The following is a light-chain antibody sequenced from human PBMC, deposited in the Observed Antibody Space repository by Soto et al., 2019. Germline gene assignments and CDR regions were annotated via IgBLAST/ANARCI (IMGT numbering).Light chain of an antibody. V-gene: IGKV3-11*01. Sequence: EIVLTQSPGTLSLSPGERATLSCRASKSVSSYLAWYQQKPGQAPRLLIYDASTRATGISARFSGSGSGTDFTLTISSLEPEDFAMYYCQQRSNWPVTFGQGTKVEVK. J-gene: IGKJ1*01. CDR2: DAS. CDR1: KSVSSY. CDR3: QQRSNWPVT.